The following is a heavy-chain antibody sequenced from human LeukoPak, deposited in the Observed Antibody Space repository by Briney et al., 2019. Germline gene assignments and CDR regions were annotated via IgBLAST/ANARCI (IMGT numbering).Heavy chain of an antibody. CDR3: ARVRSIAAAGYNWFDP. CDR2: IYYSGST. J-gene: IGHJ5*02. Sequence: SETLSLTCTVSGGSISSYYWSWIRQPPGKGLEWIGYIYYSGSTNYNPSLKSRVTISVDTSKNQFSLKLSSVTAAGTAVYYCARVRSIAAAGYNWFDPWGQGTLITVSS. CDR1: GGSISSYY. V-gene: IGHV4-59*01. D-gene: IGHD6-13*01.